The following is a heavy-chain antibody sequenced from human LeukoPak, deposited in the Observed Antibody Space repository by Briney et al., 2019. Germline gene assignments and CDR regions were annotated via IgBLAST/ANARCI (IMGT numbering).Heavy chain of an antibody. CDR1: GASISSYY. J-gene: IGHJ4*02. CDR2: ISTSGSS. CDR3: ARYNDY. V-gene: IGHV4-4*07. D-gene: IGHD1-1*01. Sequence: SETLSLTCTVSGASISSYYWSWIRRPAGKGLEWIGRISTSGSSNYNPSFKSRVTMSVDTAKNQFSLRLRSVTAADTAVYYCARYNDYWGQGTLVTVSS.